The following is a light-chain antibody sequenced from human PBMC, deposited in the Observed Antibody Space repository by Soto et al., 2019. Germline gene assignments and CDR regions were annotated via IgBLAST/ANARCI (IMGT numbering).Light chain of an antibody. V-gene: IGLV2-14*01. CDR3: NSYTSKSTGV. J-gene: IGLJ1*01. CDR2: EVS. CDR1: SSDVGGYNY. Sequence: QSVLPQPASVSGSPGQSITISCTGTSSDVGGYNYVSWYQQHPGKAPKLIIYEVSNRPSGVSNRFSGSKSGNTASLTISGLQAEDEADYYCNSYTSKSTGVFGTGTKVTVL.